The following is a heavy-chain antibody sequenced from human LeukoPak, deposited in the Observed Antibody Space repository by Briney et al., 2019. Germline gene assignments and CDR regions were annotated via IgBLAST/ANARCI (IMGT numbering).Heavy chain of an antibody. CDR2: INHRGST. V-gene: IGHV4-34*01. CDR1: GGSFSGYY. D-gene: IGHD3-22*01. Sequence: KPSETLSLTCAVYGGSFSGYYWSWIRQPPGKGLEWIGEINHRGSTNYNPSLKSRVTISVDTSKNQFSLKLSSVTAADTAVYYCARLTTTYYYDSSGYYILPDYFDYWGQGTLVTVSS. CDR3: ARLTTTYYYDSSGYYILPDYFDY. J-gene: IGHJ4*02.